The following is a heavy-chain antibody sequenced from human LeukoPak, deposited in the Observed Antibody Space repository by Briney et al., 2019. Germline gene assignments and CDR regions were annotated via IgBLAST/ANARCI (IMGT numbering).Heavy chain of an antibody. V-gene: IGHV1-18*01. CDR1: GYTFTSYG. J-gene: IGHJ4*02. Sequence: GASVKVSCKASGYTFTSYGISWVRQAPGQGLEWMGWISAYNGNTNYAQKFQGRVTMTRDTSISTAYMELSRLRSDDTAVYYCARDTVGATPGFDYWGQGTLVTVSS. D-gene: IGHD1-26*01. CDR3: ARDTVGATPGFDY. CDR2: ISAYNGNT.